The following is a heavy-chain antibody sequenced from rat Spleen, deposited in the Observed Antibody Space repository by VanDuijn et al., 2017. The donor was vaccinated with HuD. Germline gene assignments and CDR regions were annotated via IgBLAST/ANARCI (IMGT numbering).Heavy chain of an antibody. CDR2: IVYDGRRN. J-gene: IGHJ2*01. V-gene: IGHV5-17*01. CDR1: GFTFSDYG. CDR3: ARRTYYDC. Sequence: EVQLVESGGGLVQPGKSLRLSCTASGFTFSDYGMAWVRQAPKKGLEWVATIVYDGRRNYYRDSVKGRFTISRDNAKNSLYLQMDSLRSEDTATYYCARRTYYDCWGQGVMVTVSS.